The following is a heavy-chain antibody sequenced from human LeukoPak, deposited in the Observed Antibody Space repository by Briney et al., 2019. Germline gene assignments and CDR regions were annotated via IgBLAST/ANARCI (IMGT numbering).Heavy chain of an antibody. J-gene: IGHJ5*02. V-gene: IGHV4-34*01. CDR2: INHSGST. CDR3: ARYCTNGVCYPYNWFDP. Sequence: SETLSLTCAVYGGSFSGYYWSWIRQPPGKGLEWIGEINHSGSTNYNPSLKSRVTISVDTSKNQFSLKLSSVTAADTAVYYCARYCTNGVCYPYNWFDPWGQGTLITVSS. D-gene: IGHD2-8*01. CDR1: GGSFSGYY.